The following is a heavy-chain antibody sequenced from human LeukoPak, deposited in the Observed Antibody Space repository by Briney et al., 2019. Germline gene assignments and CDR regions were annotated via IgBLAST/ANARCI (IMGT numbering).Heavy chain of an antibody. J-gene: IGHJ6*03. V-gene: IGHV4-59*12. CDR2: MSYSGIS. Sequence: SETLSLTCTVSGGSISSSYWSWLRQPPGKRLEWIGFMSYSGISNYNPSLKSRVTVSVDTSNNQFFLKLSSVTAADTAVYYCAREVRGYYDSSGYNYYYYYMDVWGKGTTVTVSS. D-gene: IGHD3-22*01. CDR1: GGSISSSY. CDR3: AREVRGYYDSSGYNYYYYYMDV.